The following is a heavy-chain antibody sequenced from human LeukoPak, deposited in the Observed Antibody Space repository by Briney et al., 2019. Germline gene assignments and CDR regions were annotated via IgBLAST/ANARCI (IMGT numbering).Heavy chain of an antibody. V-gene: IGHV1-8*03. Sequence: GASVKVSCKAYGYTFTSYDINWVRQATGQGLEWMGWMSPNSGNTGYAQKFQGRVTITRNTSISTAYMELSSLRSEDTAVYYCARNDGEAFDIWGQGTMVTVSS. CDR3: ARNDGEAFDI. CDR2: MSPNSGNT. CDR1: GYTFTSYD. J-gene: IGHJ3*02.